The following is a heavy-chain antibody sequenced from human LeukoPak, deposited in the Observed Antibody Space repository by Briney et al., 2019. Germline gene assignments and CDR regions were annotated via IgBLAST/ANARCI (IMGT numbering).Heavy chain of an antibody. CDR2: IIPIFGAA. J-gene: IGHJ2*01. D-gene: IGHD3-10*01. CDR3: ARITMVRGVLFDWYFDL. V-gene: IGHV1-69*06. Sequence: ASVKVSCKASGGTFSSYTLSWVRQAPGQGLEWMGGIIPIFGAANYAQKFQDRVTITADKSTGTAYMELRSLISDDTAVYYCARITMVRGVLFDWYFDLWGRGTLVTVSS. CDR1: GGTFSSYT.